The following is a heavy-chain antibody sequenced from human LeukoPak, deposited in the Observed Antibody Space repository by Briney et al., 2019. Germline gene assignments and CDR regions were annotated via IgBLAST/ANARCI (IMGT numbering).Heavy chain of an antibody. CDR1: GYTFTIYG. CDR3: ARGGDYYDISGYFDY. V-gene: IGHV1-18*01. Sequence: ASVKVSCKASGYTFTIYGISWVRQAPGQGNEWMGWISAYNGNTNYAQKLQGRVTMTTDTSTSTAYMELRSLRSDDTAVYYCARGGDYYDISGYFDYWGQGTLVTVSS. D-gene: IGHD3-22*01. J-gene: IGHJ4*02. CDR2: ISAYNGNT.